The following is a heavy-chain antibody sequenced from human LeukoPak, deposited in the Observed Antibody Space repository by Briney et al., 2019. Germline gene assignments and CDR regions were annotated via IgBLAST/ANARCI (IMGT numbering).Heavy chain of an antibody. CDR2: IYWNDDK. V-gene: IGHV2-5*01. D-gene: IGHD3-22*01. CDR1: GFSLSTSGVG. J-gene: IGHJ3*02. Sequence: ESGPTLVKPTQTLTLTRTFSGFSLSTSGVGVGWIRQPPGKALEWLALIYWNDDKRYSPSLKSRLTITKDTSKNQVVLTMTNMDPVDTATYYCAHRRSNYYDSSGYYYDAFDIWGQGTMVTVSS. CDR3: AHRRSNYYDSSGYYYDAFDI.